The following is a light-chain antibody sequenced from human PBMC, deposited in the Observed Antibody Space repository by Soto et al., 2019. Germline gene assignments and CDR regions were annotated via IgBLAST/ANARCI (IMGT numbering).Light chain of an antibody. V-gene: IGKV3-20*01. CDR3: QQYAGSPRT. CDR2: DSS. J-gene: IGKJ5*01. Sequence: EIVLTQSPGTLSLSPGERATLSCRASQSVGSSFLAWYQQKVGQAPRLLIYDSSSRATGIPDRFSGSGSGTDFTLTISRLEPEDFAVYYCQQYAGSPRTFGQGTRLEI. CDR1: QSVGSSF.